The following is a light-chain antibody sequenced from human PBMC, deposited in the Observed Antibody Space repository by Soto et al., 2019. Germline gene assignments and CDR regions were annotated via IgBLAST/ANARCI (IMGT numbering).Light chain of an antibody. Sequence: IQMTQSPSSLSASVGDRVTITCRASQSMSNYLNWYQQKPGKAPNLLIYAASSLQSGVPSRFSGSGSGTDFTLTISSLQPEDFGTYYCQQSYSSSWTFGQGTKVDIK. CDR3: QQSYSSSWT. J-gene: IGKJ1*01. V-gene: IGKV1-39*01. CDR1: QSMSNY. CDR2: AAS.